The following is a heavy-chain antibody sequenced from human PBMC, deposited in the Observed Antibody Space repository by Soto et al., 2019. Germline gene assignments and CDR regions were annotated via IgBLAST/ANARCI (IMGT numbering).Heavy chain of an antibody. J-gene: IGHJ3*02. V-gene: IGHV1-18*01. D-gene: IGHD2-15*01. CDR3: ARDGPLYCSGGSCYSDAFDI. Sequence: ASVKVSCKASGYTFTSYGISWVRQAPGQGLEWMGWISAYNGNTNYAQKLQGRVTMTTDTSTSTAYVELRSLRSDDTAVYYCARDGPLYCSGGSCYSDAFDIWGQGTMVTVSS. CDR1: GYTFTSYG. CDR2: ISAYNGNT.